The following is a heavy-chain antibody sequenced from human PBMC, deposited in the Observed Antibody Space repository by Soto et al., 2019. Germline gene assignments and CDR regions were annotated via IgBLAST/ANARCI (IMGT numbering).Heavy chain of an antibody. D-gene: IGHD4-17*01. CDR3: ARGGAYDIWFDP. CDR2: IYYSGST. V-gene: IGHV4-59*01. CDR1: GGSISSYY. Sequence: PSETLSLTCTASGGSISSYYWSWIRQPPGKGLEWIGYIYYSGSTNYNPSLKSRVTISVDTSKNQFSLKLSSVTAADTAVYYCARGGAYDIWFDPWGQGTLVTVSS. J-gene: IGHJ5*02.